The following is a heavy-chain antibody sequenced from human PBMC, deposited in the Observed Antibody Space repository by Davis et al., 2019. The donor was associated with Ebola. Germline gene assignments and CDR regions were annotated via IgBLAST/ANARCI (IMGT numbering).Heavy chain of an antibody. J-gene: IGHJ4*02. CDR1: RYTFTSYG. V-gene: IGHV1-18*04. CDR3: ARAPNYDVLTGTSSYYFDY. D-gene: IGHD3-9*01. Sequence: ASVNVSCQSSRYTFTSYGLVWVRQAPGLGLEWMGWISGFNTNTNFAQKFQGRVTVSKDTSTNTAYMDLRSLTSDDTAIYYCARAPNYDVLTGTSSYYFDYWGQGTLVTVSS. CDR2: ISGFNTNT.